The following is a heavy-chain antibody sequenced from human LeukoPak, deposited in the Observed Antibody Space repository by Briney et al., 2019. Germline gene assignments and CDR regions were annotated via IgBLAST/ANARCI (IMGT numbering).Heavy chain of an antibody. CDR1: GGSVSSGSYY. J-gene: IGHJ3*02. CDR3: ARDMGGDYDGSGYAFDI. V-gene: IGHV4-61*01. Sequence: KPSETLSLTCTVSGGSVSSGSYYWSWIRQTPGKGLEWIAYIYSSGSTNYNPSLKSRVTISVDTSKNQFSLNLSSVTAADTAVYYCARDMGGDYDGSGYAFDIWGQGTMVTVSS. D-gene: IGHD3-22*01. CDR2: IYSSGST.